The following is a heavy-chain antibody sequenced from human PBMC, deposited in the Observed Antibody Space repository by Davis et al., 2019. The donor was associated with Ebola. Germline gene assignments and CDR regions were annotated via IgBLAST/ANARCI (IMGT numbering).Heavy chain of an antibody. D-gene: IGHD6-13*01. J-gene: IGHJ6*02. CDR3: ARGSAAAGNYYYYGMDV. V-gene: IGHV1-46*01. CDR1: GYTFTGYY. Sequence: ASVKVSCKASGYTFTGYYMHWVRQAPGQGLEWMGIINPSGGSTNYAQKFQGRVTMTRDTSTSTVYMELSSLRSEDTAVYYCARGSAAAGNYYYYGMDVWGQGTTVTVSS. CDR2: INPSGGST.